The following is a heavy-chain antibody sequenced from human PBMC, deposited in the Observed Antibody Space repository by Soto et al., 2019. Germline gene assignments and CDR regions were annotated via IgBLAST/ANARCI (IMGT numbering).Heavy chain of an antibody. CDR2: IDPSDSYT. J-gene: IGHJ4*02. Sequence: GESLKISCKGSGYSFTSYWISWVRQMPGKGLEWMGRIDPSDSYTNYSPSFQGHVTISADKSISTAYLQWSSLKASDTAMYYCASNIAVAGKYDYWGQGTLVTVSS. CDR3: ASNIAVAGKYDY. CDR1: GYSFTSYW. V-gene: IGHV5-10-1*01. D-gene: IGHD6-19*01.